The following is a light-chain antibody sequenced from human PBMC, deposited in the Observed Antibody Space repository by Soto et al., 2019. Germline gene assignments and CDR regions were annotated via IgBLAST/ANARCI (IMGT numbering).Light chain of an antibody. V-gene: IGKV3-11*01. Sequence: IVFTRCPAXVSLSAAXXXTXACXASQSLSTSSVWYQQKPGQAPRLLIDGASNRATGIPARFSGSGSGTDFTLTISSLEPEDFAVYFCQQRSSWPLTFGGGTKVDIK. CDR1: QSLSTS. CDR2: GAS. CDR3: QQRSSWPLT. J-gene: IGKJ4*02.